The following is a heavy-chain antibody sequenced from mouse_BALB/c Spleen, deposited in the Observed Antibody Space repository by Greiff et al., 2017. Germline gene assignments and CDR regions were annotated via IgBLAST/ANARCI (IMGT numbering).Heavy chain of an antibody. Sequence: QVQLQQSGAELAKPGASVKMSCKASGYTFTSYWMHWVKQRPGQGLEWIGYINPSTGYTEYNQKFKDKATLTADKSSSTAYMQLSSLTSEDSAVYYCARKGYYYGTSYEDYYAMDYWGQGTSVTVSS. CDR1: GYTFTSYW. CDR3: ARKGYYYGTSYEDYYAMDY. V-gene: IGHV1-7*01. J-gene: IGHJ4*01. CDR2: INPSTGYT. D-gene: IGHD1-1*01.